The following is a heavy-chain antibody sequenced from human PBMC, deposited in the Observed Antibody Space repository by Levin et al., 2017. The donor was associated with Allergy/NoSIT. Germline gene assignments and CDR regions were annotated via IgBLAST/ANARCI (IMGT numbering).Heavy chain of an antibody. Sequence: PSETLSLTCSVSGGSLSSSTYYWGWIRQPPGKGLEWIGSIYYRGTTYSNPSLQSRVTISVDTSRNQFSLKLSSVTAADTAVYYCAGHSSVSYNWFDPWGQGTLVTVSS. V-gene: IGHV4-39*01. D-gene: IGHD3-22*01. CDR3: AGHSSVSYNWFDP. J-gene: IGHJ5*02. CDR2: IYYRGTT. CDR1: GGSLSSSTYY.